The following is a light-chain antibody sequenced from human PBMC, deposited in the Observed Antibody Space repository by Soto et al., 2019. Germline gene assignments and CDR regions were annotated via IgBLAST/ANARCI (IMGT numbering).Light chain of an antibody. CDR2: ANR. CDR3: QSHDSSPSGYV. CDR1: SSNIGAGYD. Sequence: QSVLTQPPSVSGAPGQRVTISCTGSSSNIGAGYDVHWYQQLPGTAPKLLIYANRNRPAGVPDRFSASKSGTSASLAITGLQAEDEADYSCQSHDSSPSGYVFGTETKLTVL. V-gene: IGLV1-40*01. J-gene: IGLJ1*01.